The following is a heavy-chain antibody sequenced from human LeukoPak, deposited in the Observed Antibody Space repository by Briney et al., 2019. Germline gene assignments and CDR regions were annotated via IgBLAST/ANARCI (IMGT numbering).Heavy chain of an antibody. CDR3: ARDDDILTGSLDY. D-gene: IGHD3-9*01. CDR1: GDSISSSNW. CDR2: IYHSGST. V-gene: IGHV4-4*02. Sequence: PSGTLSLTCAVSGDSISSSNWWSWVRQPPGKGLEWIGEIYHSGSTNYNPSLKSRVTISVDKSKNQFSLKLSSVTAADTAVYYCARDDDILTGSLDYWGQGTLVTVSS. J-gene: IGHJ4*02.